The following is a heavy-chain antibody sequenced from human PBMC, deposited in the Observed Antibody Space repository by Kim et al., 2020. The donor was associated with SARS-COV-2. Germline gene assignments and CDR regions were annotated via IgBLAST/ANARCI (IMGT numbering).Heavy chain of an antibody. Sequence: SVKVSCKASGGTFSSYAISWVRQAPGQGLEWMGGIIPIFGTANYAQKFQGRVTITADESTSTAYMELSSLRSEDTAVYYCARDWGRDIGIHNNHLYFDYWGQGTLVTVSS. V-gene: IGHV1-69*13. CDR1: GGTFSSYA. CDR2: IIPIFGTA. J-gene: IGHJ4*02. CDR3: ARDWGRDIGIHNNHLYFDY. D-gene: IGHD3-16*01.